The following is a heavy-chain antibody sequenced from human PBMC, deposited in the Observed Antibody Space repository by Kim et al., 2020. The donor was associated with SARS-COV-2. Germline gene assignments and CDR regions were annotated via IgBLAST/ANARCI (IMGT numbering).Heavy chain of an antibody. Sequence: GGSLRLSCAASGFTFSNAWMSWVRQAPGKGLEWVGRIKSKTDGGTTDYAAPVKGRFTISRDDSKNTLYLQMNSLKTEDTAVYYCTTDPRITMVRGVMLYYYYYGMDVWGQGTTVTVSS. CDR2: IKSKTDGGTT. CDR3: TTDPRITMVRGVMLYYYYYGMDV. V-gene: IGHV3-15*01. D-gene: IGHD3-10*01. J-gene: IGHJ6*02. CDR1: GFTFSNAW.